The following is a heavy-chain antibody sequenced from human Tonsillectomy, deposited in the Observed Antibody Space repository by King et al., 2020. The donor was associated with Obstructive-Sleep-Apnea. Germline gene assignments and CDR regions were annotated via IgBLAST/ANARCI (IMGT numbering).Heavy chain of an antibody. Sequence: LQLQESGPGLVKPSETLSLTCTVSGGYISSSSFYWGWTRQPPGKGLEWIASIYYSGSTYYNPSLKSRVTMSVDTSKNQFSLKLSSVTAADTAVYYCARDWELLYYFDYWGQGTLVTVSS. V-gene: IGHV4-39*07. CDR1: GGYISSSSFY. J-gene: IGHJ4*02. CDR3: ARDWELLYYFDY. D-gene: IGHD1-26*01. CDR2: IYYSGST.